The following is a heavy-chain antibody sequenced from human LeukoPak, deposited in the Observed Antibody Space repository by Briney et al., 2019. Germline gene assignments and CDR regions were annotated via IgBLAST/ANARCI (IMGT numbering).Heavy chain of an antibody. Sequence: SETLSLTCTVSGGSISSSSYYWGWIRQPPGKGLEWIGSIYYSGSTYFNPSLKSRVTISVDTSKNQFSLKLSSVTAADTAVYYCARGWLKGMDVWGQGTTVTVSS. V-gene: IGHV4-39*01. CDR2: IYYSGST. J-gene: IGHJ6*02. CDR1: GGSISSSSYY. D-gene: IGHD5-24*01. CDR3: ARGWLKGMDV.